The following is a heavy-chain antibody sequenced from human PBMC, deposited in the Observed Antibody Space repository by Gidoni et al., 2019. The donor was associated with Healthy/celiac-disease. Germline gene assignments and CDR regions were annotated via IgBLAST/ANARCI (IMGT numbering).Heavy chain of an antibody. V-gene: IGHV4-34*01. Sequence: QVQLQQWGAGLLKPSETLSLTCAVYGGSFSGYYWSWIRQPPGKGLEWIGEINHSGSTNYNPSLKSRVTISVDTSKNQFSLKLSSVTAADTAVYYCARGGPTVRFLEWSQGNWFDPWGQGTLVTVSS. CDR3: ARGGPTVRFLEWSQGNWFDP. D-gene: IGHD3-3*01. J-gene: IGHJ5*02. CDR2: INHSGST. CDR1: GGSFSGYY.